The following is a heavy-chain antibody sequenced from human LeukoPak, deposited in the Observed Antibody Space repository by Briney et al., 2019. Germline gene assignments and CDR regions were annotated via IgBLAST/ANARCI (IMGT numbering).Heavy chain of an antibody. J-gene: IGHJ4*02. CDR3: ARYSYGYTDY. CDR1: GFTFSSYE. D-gene: IGHD5-18*01. Sequence: QPGGSLRLSCAASGFTFSSYEMNWVHQAPGKGLEWVSYISSSGSTIYYADSVKGRFTISRDNAKNSLYLQMNGLRAEDTAVYYCARYSYGYTDYWGQGTLVTVSS. CDR2: ISSSGSTI. V-gene: IGHV3-48*03.